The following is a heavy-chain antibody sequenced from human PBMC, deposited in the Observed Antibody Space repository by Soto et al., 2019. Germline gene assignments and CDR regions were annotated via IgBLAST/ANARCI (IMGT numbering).Heavy chain of an antibody. CDR3: ASLAAADGMDV. CDR1: GGTFSSYS. Sequence: GASVKVSCKASGGTFSSYSISWVLQAPGQGLEWMGGIIPIFGTANYAQKFQGRVTITADESTSTAYMELSSLRSEDTAVYYCASLAAADGMDVWGQGTTVTVSS. J-gene: IGHJ6*02. V-gene: IGHV1-69*13. D-gene: IGHD6-13*01. CDR2: IIPIFGTA.